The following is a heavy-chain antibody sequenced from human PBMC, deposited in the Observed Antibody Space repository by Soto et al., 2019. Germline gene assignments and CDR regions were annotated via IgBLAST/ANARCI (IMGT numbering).Heavy chain of an antibody. CDR2: ISDSGDIT. CDR1: GFTFRTSA. J-gene: IGHJ6*02. V-gene: IGHV3-23*01. D-gene: IGHD2-21*01. CDR3: AKDHGPAGQFHRYGMDV. Sequence: PGGSLRLSCAASGFTFRTSAMHWVRQAPGKGLEWVSAISDSGDITYYAGSVKGRFTISRDNSKNTLYLQMNSLTAEDTAIYYCAKDHGPAGQFHRYGMDVWGQGTTVTVSS.